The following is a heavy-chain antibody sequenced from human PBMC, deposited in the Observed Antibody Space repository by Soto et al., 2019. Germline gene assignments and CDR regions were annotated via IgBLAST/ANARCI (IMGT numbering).Heavy chain of an antibody. J-gene: IGHJ6*02. CDR1: GGSVSSGSYY. CDR2: IYYSGST. Sequence: PSETLSLTCTVSGGSVSSGSYYWSWIRQPPGKGLEWIGYIYYSGSTNYNPSLKSRVTISVDTSKNQFSLKLSSVTAADTAVYYCAREALYYYYGMDVWGQGTTVTVSS. V-gene: IGHV4-61*01. CDR3: AREALYYYYGMDV.